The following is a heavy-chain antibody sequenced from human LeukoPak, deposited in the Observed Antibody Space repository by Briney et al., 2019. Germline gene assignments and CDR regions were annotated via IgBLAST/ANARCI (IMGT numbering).Heavy chain of an antibody. CDR2: IYYSWRT. CDR3: ARGSNSNLWYGWFDP. D-gene: IGHD1-7*01. V-gene: IGHV4-39*07. J-gene: IGHJ5*02. CDR1: GGSISSSSYY. Sequence: SETLSLTCSVSGGSISSSSYYWGWIRQPPGKGLEWIGNIYYSWRTYQKTSLKSRVTISIDTSKNQFSLRLTSVTAADTAFYYCARGSNSNLWYGWFDPWGQGTLVTVSS.